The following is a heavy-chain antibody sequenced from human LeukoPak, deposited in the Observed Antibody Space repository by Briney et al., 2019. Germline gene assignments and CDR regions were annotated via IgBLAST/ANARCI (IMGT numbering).Heavy chain of an antibody. CDR1: GGSISSSSYY. Sequence: SETLSLTCTVSGGSISSSSYYWGWIRQPPGKGLEWIGSIYYSGSTYYNPSLKSRVTISVDTSKNQFSLKLSSVTAADTAVYYCARDASEYYYDSSGPNWFDAWGKATLVTVSS. CDR3: ARDASEYYYDSSGPNWFDA. J-gene: IGHJ5*02. CDR2: IYYSGST. V-gene: IGHV4-39*07. D-gene: IGHD3-22*01.